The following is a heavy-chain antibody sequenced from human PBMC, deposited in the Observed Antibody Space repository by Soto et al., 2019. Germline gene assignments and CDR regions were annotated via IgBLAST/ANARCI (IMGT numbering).Heavy chain of an antibody. J-gene: IGHJ3*02. CDR3: TRASPDIVVVPAAPVVAFDI. D-gene: IGHD2-2*01. Sequence: GGSLRLSCTASGFTFGDYAMSWFRQAPGKGLEWVGFIRSKAYGGTTEYAESVKGRFTISRDDSKSIAYLQMNSLKTEDTAVYYCTRASPDIVVVPAAPVVAFDIWGQGTMVTVS. CDR2: IRSKAYGGTT. V-gene: IGHV3-49*03. CDR1: GFTFGDYA.